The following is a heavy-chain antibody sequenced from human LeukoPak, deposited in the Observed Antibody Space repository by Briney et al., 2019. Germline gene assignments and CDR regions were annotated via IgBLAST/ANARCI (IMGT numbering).Heavy chain of an antibody. Sequence: GSSVKVSCKASGGTFSSYAISWVRQAPGQGLEWMGGIIPIFGTANYAQKFQGRVTITADESTSTAYMELSSLRSEDTAVYYCAAPAEMATIEYHFDYWGQGTLVTVSS. CDR1: GGTFSSYA. J-gene: IGHJ4*02. D-gene: IGHD5-24*01. V-gene: IGHV1-69*01. CDR3: AAPAEMATIEYHFDY. CDR2: IIPIFGTA.